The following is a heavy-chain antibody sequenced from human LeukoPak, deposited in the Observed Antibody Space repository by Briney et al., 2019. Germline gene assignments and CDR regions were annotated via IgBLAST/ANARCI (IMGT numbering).Heavy chain of an antibody. CDR2: ISAYNGNT. Sequence: GASVKVFCKASGYTFTSYGISWVRQAPGQGLEWMGWISAYNGNTNYAQKLQGRVTMTTDTSTSTAYMELRSLRSDDTAVYYCARVLGTAMARSMFPPIDPWGQGTLVTVSS. D-gene: IGHD5-18*01. CDR3: ARVLGTAMARSMFPPIDP. J-gene: IGHJ5*02. CDR1: GYTFTSYG. V-gene: IGHV1-18*01.